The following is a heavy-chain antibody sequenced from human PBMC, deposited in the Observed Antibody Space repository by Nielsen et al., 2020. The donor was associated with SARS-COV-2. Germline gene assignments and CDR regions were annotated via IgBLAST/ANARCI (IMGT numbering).Heavy chain of an antibody. D-gene: IGHD1-26*01. CDR1: GFTFSSYG. Sequence: LSLTCAASGFTFSSYGMHWVRQAPGKGLEWVAVISYDGSNKYYADSVKGRFTISRDNSKNTLYLQMNSLRAEDTAVYYCAKDGPRVNSGSYDYYYYMDVWGKGTTVTVSS. J-gene: IGHJ6*03. CDR3: AKDGPRVNSGSYDYYYYMDV. V-gene: IGHV3-30*18. CDR2: ISYDGSNK.